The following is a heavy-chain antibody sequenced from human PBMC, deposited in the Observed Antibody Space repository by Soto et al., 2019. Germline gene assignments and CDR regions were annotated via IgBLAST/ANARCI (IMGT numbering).Heavy chain of an antibody. D-gene: IGHD2-21*01. V-gene: IGHV4-34*01. Sequence: SETLSLTCEVYGGSFSDYYWSWIRQTPGKGLEWIGEINQSGSTSYNPSLKSRVTMSLDTSQNQFSLKLSSVTAADSGVYYCVRGGIAAILGYWGPGALVTVYS. J-gene: IGHJ4*02. CDR3: VRGGIAAILGY. CDR2: INQSGST. CDR1: GGSFSDYY.